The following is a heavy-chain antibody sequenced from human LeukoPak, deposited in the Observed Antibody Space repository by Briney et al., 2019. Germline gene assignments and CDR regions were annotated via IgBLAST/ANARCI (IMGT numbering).Heavy chain of an antibody. D-gene: IGHD4-17*01. V-gene: IGHV3-30*18. Sequence: PGRSLRLSCAVSGFTFGNYGMHWVRQAPGKGLEWEALISYDGSSEYYAGSVKGRFTISRDNSKITVYLQMNSLKAEDTAVYYCAKELYNYGDYGAEGLDVGGQGTTVTVS. CDR2: ISYDGSSE. J-gene: IGHJ6*02. CDR3: AKELYNYGDYGAEGLDV. CDR1: GFTFGNYG.